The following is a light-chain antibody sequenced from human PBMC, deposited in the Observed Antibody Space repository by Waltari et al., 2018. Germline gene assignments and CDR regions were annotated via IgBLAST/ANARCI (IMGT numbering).Light chain of an antibody. CDR2: HDN. CDR3: ASFAGSNTL. V-gene: IGLV1-44*01. CDR1: SSNIGSNA. J-gene: IGLJ2*01. Sequence: QSVLTQPPSASGTPGQRVTMSCAGSSSNIGSNAVNWYQQLPGTAPRLLIYHDNQRPSGVPDRFSGSKSGTSTSLAISGLQSEDEADYYCASFAGSNTLFGGGTKLTVL.